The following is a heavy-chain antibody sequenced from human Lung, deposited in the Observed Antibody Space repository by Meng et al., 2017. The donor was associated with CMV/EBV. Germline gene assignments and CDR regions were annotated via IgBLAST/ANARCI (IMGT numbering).Heavy chain of an antibody. Sequence: GESLKISCEASGFTFRSYNMNWVRQAPGKGLEWVSYISFSSSIIHYADSVKGRFTISRDNARDSLYLQMNSLRAEDTVVYFCAGYTSSSYGMGVWGQGTTVTVSS. J-gene: IGHJ6*02. CDR1: GFTFRSYN. V-gene: IGHV3-48*04. D-gene: IGHD3-16*02. CDR2: ISFSSSII. CDR3: AGYTSSSYGMGV.